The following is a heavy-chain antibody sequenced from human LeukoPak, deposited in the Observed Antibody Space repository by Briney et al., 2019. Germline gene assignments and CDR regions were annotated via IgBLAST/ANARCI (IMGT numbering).Heavy chain of an antibody. V-gene: IGHV1-69*13. CDR3: ARTPYDFWSGWETSRYYYYMDV. Sequence: SVKVSCKASGGTFSSYAISWVRQAPGQELEWMGGIIPIFGTANYAQKFQGRVTITADESTSTAYMELSSLRSEDTAVYYCARTPYDFWSGWETSRYYYYMDVWGKGTTVTVSS. D-gene: IGHD3-3*01. CDR1: GGTFSSYA. J-gene: IGHJ6*03. CDR2: IIPIFGTA.